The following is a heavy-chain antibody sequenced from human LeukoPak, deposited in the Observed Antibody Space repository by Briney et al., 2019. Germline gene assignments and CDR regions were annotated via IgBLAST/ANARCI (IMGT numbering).Heavy chain of an antibody. D-gene: IGHD3-10*01. V-gene: IGHV4-39*01. CDR3: ARQPITYGSGRFFDY. CDR2: IFHSGNT. Sequence: SETLSLTCTVSGGSIISSTYYWGWIRQPPGKGLEWIGTIFHSGNTYYNPSLQSRVTISVDTSKNQFSLKLSSVTAAETAVYYCARQPITYGSGRFFDYWGQGTLVTVSS. CDR1: GGSIISSTYY. J-gene: IGHJ4*02.